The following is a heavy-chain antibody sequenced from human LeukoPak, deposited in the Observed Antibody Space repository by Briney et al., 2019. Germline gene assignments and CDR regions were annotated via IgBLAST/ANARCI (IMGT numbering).Heavy chain of an antibody. V-gene: IGHV3-7*01. D-gene: IGHD5-18*01. CDR3: ARLCRGYSYGYGMDV. Sequence: PGGSLRLSCAASGFTFSSYWMSWVRQAPGKGLEWVANIKQDGSEKYYVDSVKGRFTISRDNAKNSLYLQMNSLRAEDTAVYYCARLCRGYSYGYGMDVWGQGTTVTVSS. J-gene: IGHJ6*02. CDR2: IKQDGSEK. CDR1: GFTFSSYW.